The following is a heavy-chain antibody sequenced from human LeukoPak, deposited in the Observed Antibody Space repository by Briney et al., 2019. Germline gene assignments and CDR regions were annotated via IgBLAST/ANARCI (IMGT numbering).Heavy chain of an antibody. CDR2: IYYSGST. V-gene: IGHV4-59*08. Sequence: SETLSLTCTVSGGSISSYYWSWIRQPPGEGLEWIGYIYYSGSTNYNPSLKSRVTISVDTSKNQFSLKLSSVTAADTAVYYCARHAAYYYDSSGYYRGGYFDYWGQGTLVTVSS. CDR1: GGSISSYY. J-gene: IGHJ4*02. D-gene: IGHD3-22*01. CDR3: ARHAAYYYDSSGYYRGGYFDY.